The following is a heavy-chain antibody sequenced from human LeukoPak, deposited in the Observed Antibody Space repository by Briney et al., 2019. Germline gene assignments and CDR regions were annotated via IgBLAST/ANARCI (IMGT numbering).Heavy chain of an antibody. Sequence: GGSLRLSCAASGFDFDFYWLSWVRQAPGKGPEWVANIKRDGSDRNYVDSVRGRFTISRDNAKKSLFLQMNGLRVEDTGMYYCGAATLSWGQGTLVTVFS. CDR1: GFDFDFYW. J-gene: IGHJ5*02. CDR3: GAATLS. D-gene: IGHD6-25*01. CDR2: IKRDGSDR. V-gene: IGHV3-7*01.